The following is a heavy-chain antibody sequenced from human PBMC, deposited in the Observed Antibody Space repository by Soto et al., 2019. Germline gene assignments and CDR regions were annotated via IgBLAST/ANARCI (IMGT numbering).Heavy chain of an antibody. CDR1: GGTFSSYA. CDR2: IIPIFGTA. V-gene: IGHV1-69*13. Sequence: ASAKVSCKASGGTFSSYAISWVRQAPGQGLEWMGGIIPIFGTANYAQKFQGRVTITADESTSTAYMELSSLRSEDTAVYYCARPPIPAAISGRLDYYYYMDVWGKGTTVTVSS. J-gene: IGHJ6*03. CDR3: ARPPIPAAISGRLDYYYYMDV. D-gene: IGHD2-2*02.